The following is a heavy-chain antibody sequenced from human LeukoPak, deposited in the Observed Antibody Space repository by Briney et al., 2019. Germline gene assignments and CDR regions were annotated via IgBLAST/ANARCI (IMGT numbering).Heavy chain of an antibody. V-gene: IGHV1-18*01. CDR1: GYTFTSYG. CDR2: ISAYNGNT. CDR3: ARAPPITMVRGVISAFTNWFDP. D-gene: IGHD3-10*01. J-gene: IGHJ5*02. Sequence: ASVKVSCKASGYTFTSYGISWVRQAPGQGLEWMGWISAYNGNTNYAQKLQGRVTMTTDTSTSTAYMELRRLRSDDTGVYYCARAPPITMVRGVISAFTNWFDPWGQGTLVTVSS.